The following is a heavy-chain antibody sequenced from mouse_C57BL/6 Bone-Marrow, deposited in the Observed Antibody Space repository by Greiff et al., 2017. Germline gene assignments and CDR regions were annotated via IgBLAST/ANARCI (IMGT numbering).Heavy chain of an antibody. CDR3: ARRGPYYGSSYGYFDV. D-gene: IGHD1-1*01. V-gene: IGHV1-81*01. Sequence: VQLQQSGAELARPGASVKLSCKASGYTFTSYGISWVKQRTGQGLEWIGEIYPRSGNTYYNEKFKGKATLTADKSSSTAYMELRSLTSEDSAVYFCARRGPYYGSSYGYFDVWGTGTTVTVSS. J-gene: IGHJ1*03. CDR1: GYTFTSYG. CDR2: IYPRSGNT.